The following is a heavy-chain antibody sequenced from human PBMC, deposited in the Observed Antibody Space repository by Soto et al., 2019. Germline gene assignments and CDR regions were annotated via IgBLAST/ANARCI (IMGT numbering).Heavy chain of an antibody. J-gene: IGHJ6*02. CDR2: ISWNSGDI. CDR1: GFTFDDYA. Sequence: EVQLVESGGDLVQPGRSLRLSCAASGFTFDDYAMHWVRLAPGKGLEWVSGISWNSGDIYYADSVKGRFTISRDNAKNSLYLQMNSLSPDDTAMYYCAKDAIHVLLGHTYGAGGMDVWGQGTTVTVSS. CDR3: AKDAIHVLLGHTYGAGGMDV. D-gene: IGHD5-18*01. V-gene: IGHV3-9*01.